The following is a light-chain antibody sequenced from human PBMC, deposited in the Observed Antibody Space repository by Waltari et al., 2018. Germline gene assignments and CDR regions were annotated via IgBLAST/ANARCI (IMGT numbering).Light chain of an antibody. J-gene: IGLJ1*01. V-gene: IGLV3-19*01. Sequence: SSELTQDPAVSVALGQTVRITCQGDSVRSYYATWYQQKPGQAPVLVLYGKNNRPSGIPDRFSGSGSGNTASLTITGAQAEDEADYYCQSRDSSGHLRVFGTGTKVTV. CDR2: GKN. CDR1: SVRSYY. CDR3: QSRDSSGHLRV.